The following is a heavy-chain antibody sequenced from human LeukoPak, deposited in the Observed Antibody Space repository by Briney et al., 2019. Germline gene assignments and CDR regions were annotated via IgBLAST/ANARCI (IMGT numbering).Heavy chain of an antibody. J-gene: IGHJ6*02. V-gene: IGHV1-2*04. CDR1: GYTFTGYY. CDR3: ARAGVVAVVPGYYGMDV. CDR2: INPNSGGT. Sequence: ASVKVSCKASGYTFTGYYMHWVRQAPGQGLEWMGWINPNSGGTNYAQKFQGWVTMTRDTSISTAYMELSRLRSDDTAVYYCARAGVVAVVPGYYGMDVWGQGTTVTVSS. D-gene: IGHD6-19*01.